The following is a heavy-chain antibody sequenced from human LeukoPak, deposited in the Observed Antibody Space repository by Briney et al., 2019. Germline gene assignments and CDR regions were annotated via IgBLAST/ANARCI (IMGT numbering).Heavy chain of an antibody. J-gene: IGHJ2*01. CDR3: ARSPNWGSVDYWYFDL. CDR2: IYYSGST. V-gene: IGHV4-39*07. Sequence: PSETLSLTCTVSGGSISSSSYYWGWIRQPPGKGLEWIGSIYYSGSTNYNPSLKSRVTISVDTSKNQFSLKLSSVTAADTAVYYCARSPNWGSVDYWYFDLWGRGTLVTVSS. D-gene: IGHD7-27*01. CDR1: GGSISSSSYY.